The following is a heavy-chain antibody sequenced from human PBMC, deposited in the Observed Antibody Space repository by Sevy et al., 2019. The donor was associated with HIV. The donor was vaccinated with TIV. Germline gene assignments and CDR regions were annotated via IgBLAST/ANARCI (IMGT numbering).Heavy chain of an antibody. CDR1: GFILSDYY. V-gene: IGHV3-11*01. Sequence: GGSLRLSCAASGFILSDYYMSWIRQAPGKGLEWISYISGSDDAIYYADSVKGRFSISRDNAKNSLYLQLTSLRPEDTAVYYCARDHVKDGDLGDYYYFALDVWGQGTTVTVS. D-gene: IGHD4-17*01. CDR3: ARDHVKDGDLGDYYYFALDV. CDR2: ISGSDDAI. J-gene: IGHJ6*02.